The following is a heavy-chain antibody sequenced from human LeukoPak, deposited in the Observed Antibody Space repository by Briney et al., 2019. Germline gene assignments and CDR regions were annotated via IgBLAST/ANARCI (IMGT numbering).Heavy chain of an antibody. Sequence: SETLSLTCTVSGGSISSGGYYWSWIRQHPGKGLEWIGYIYYSGSTYYNPSLKSRVTISVDKSKNQFSLKLSSVTAADTAVYYCAGTNGGDAFDIWGQGTMVTVSS. V-gene: IGHV4-31*09. CDR1: GGSISSGGYY. CDR3: AGTNGGDAFDI. J-gene: IGHJ3*02. D-gene: IGHD4-23*01. CDR2: IYYSGST.